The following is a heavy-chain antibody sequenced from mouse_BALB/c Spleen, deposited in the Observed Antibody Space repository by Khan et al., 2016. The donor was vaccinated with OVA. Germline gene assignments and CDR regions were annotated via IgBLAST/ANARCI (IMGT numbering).Heavy chain of an antibody. CDR1: GYTFTSYW. J-gene: IGHJ3*01. CDR2: IYPGSDSI. V-gene: IGHV1S22*01. CDR3: TRGGYFGKSLLAY. Sequence: LQQPGSALVRPGASVKLSCKASGYTFTSYWMHWVKQRHGQGLEWIGNIYPGSDSINYDEKFKSKGTLTVDTSSSTAYIHLSSLTSEDSAFYYCTRGGYFGKSLLAYWGQGTLVTVAA. D-gene: IGHD2-1*01.